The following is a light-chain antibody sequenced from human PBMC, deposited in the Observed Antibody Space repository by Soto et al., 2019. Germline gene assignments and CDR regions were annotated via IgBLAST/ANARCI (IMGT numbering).Light chain of an antibody. V-gene: IGKV3-11*01. Sequence: DIVLTQSAASLSLSPGERGNLXCRASQSISSYLAWYQQKTGKAPRLLIYDASNRATSSQARLSGGGSGKDFTLNISSLEPADFAVYYCQQRSNWHPITFGQGTRLEIK. J-gene: IGKJ5*01. CDR1: QSISSY. CDR3: QQRSNWHPIT. CDR2: DAS.